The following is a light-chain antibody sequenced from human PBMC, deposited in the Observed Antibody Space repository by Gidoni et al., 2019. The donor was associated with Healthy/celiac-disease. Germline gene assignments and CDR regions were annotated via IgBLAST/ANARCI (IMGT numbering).Light chain of an antibody. J-gene: IGKJ1*01. CDR2: LGS. CDR1: QSLLHSNGYNY. CDR3: MQALQTLWT. Sequence: IVITPSPPSLPVTPGEPASISCRSSQSLLHSNGYNYLDWYLQKPGQSPQLLIYLGSNRASGVPDRFSGSGSGTDFTLKISRVEAEDVGVYYCMQALQTLWTFGQGTKVEIK. V-gene: IGKV2-28*01.